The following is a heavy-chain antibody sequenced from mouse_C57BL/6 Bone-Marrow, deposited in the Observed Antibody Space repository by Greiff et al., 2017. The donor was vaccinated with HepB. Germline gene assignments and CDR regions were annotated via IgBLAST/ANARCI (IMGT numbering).Heavy chain of an antibody. J-gene: IGHJ3*01. Sequence: VKLQQSGAELVRPGTSVKMSSKASGYTFTNYWIGWAKQRPGHGLEWIGDIYPGGGYTNYNEKFKGKATLTADKSSSTAYMQFSSLTSEDSAIYYCARVDYDYDSWFAYWGQGTLVTVSA. CDR2: IYPGGGYT. D-gene: IGHD2-4*01. CDR1: GYTFTNYW. V-gene: IGHV1-63*01. CDR3: ARVDYDYDSWFAY.